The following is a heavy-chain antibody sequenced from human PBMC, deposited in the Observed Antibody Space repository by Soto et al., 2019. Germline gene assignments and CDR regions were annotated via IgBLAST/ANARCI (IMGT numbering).Heavy chain of an antibody. D-gene: IGHD6-19*01. CDR1: GFSLSTSGVG. CDR3: ARHYSSGWYSPFDY. J-gene: IGHJ4*02. CDR2: IYWNDDK. Sequence: QITLKESGPPLVKPTQTLTLTCTFSGFSLSTSGVGVGWIRQPPGKALEWLALIYWNDDKRYSPSLKSGLTITKDTSKNPVVLTMTNMDPVDTATYYCARHYSSGWYSPFDYWGQGTLVTVSS. V-gene: IGHV2-5*01.